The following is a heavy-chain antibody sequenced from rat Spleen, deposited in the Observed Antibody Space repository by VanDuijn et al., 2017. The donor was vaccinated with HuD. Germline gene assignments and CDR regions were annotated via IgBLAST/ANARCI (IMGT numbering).Heavy chain of an antibody. D-gene: IGHD4-3*01. CDR3: ARVEFGVRWGYFDY. CDR2: ISTGGGST. Sequence: EVQLAESGGGLVQPGRSLKLSCAASGFTFSNYGMAWVRQTPTKGLEWVASISTGGGSTNSRDSVKGRFTISRDNTKNTQYLQMDSLRSEDTATYYCARVEFGVRWGYFDYWGQGVMVTVSS. CDR1: GFTFSNYG. J-gene: IGHJ2*01. V-gene: IGHV5S14*01.